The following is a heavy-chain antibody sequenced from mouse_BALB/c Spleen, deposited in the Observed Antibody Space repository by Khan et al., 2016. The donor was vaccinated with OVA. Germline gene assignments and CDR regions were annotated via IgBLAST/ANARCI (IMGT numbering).Heavy chain of an antibody. CDR1: GFDFSRYW. Sequence: EVKLLASGGGLVQPGGSLKLSCAASGFDFSRYWMSWVRQAPGKGLEWIGEINPDSNTINYTPSLKDKFIISRDNAKNTLYLQMSKVRSEDTVLYYCARSGFYAMDYWGQGTSVTVSS. J-gene: IGHJ4*01. CDR2: INPDSNTI. CDR3: ARSGFYAMDY. V-gene: IGHV4-1*02. D-gene: IGHD3-1*01.